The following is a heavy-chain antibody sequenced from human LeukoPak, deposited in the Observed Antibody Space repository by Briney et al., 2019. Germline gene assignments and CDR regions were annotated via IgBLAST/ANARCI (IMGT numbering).Heavy chain of an antibody. CDR3: ALFPTYYDFWSGNPRAY. CDR2: IWYDGSNK. CDR1: GFTFSSYG. D-gene: IGHD3-3*01. J-gene: IGHJ4*02. Sequence: GGSLRLSCAASGFTFSSYGMHWVRQAPGKGLEWVAVIWYDGSNKYYADSVKGRFTISRDNSKNTLYLQMNSLRAEDTAVYYCALFPTYYDFWSGNPRAYWGQGTLVTVSS. V-gene: IGHV3-33*01.